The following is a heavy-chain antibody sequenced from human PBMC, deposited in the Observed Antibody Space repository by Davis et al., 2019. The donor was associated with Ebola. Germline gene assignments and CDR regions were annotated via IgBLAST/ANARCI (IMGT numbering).Heavy chain of an antibody. D-gene: IGHD3-9*01. V-gene: IGHV1-18*01. J-gene: IGHJ6*02. CDR2: ISAYNGNT. CDR1: GYTFTSYG. Sequence: AASVKVSCKASGYTFTSYGISWVRQAPGQGLEWMGWISAYNGNTNYAQKLQGRVTMTTETSTSTAYMELRSLRSDDTAVYYCARVGYYDILTGYYYYYYGMDVWGQGTTVTVSS. CDR3: ARVGYYDILTGYYYYYYGMDV.